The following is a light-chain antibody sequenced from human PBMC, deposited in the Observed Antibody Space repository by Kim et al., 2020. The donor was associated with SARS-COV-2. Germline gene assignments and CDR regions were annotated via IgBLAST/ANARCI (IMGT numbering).Light chain of an antibody. CDR2: DVS. CDR3: CAYAGKYNWL. V-gene: IGLV2-11*01. Sequence: SVTIPCSGRSSDIGSYKFVSWYQHYPGKAPKLIIFDVSGRPSGVPDRFSGYKSDNTAFITISGLQPDDEAYFYCCAYAGKYNWLFGGGTKLTVL. J-gene: IGLJ3*02. CDR1: SSDIGSYKF.